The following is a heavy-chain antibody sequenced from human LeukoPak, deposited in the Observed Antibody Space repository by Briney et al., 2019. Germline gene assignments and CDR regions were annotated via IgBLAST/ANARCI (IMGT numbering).Heavy chain of an antibody. D-gene: IGHD3-22*01. CDR1: GGSMSNYY. CDR3: ARISNYYDSSGYHNWFDP. V-gene: IGHV4-4*07. CDR2: IYTSGRT. J-gene: IGHJ5*02. Sequence: PSETMSLTCSVSGGSMSNYYWTWIRKPAGKGLEWIGRIYTSGRTNYNPSLKSRVTMSLDTSKNQFSVKLSSVTAADTAVYYCARISNYYDSSGYHNWFDPWGQGTLVTVSS.